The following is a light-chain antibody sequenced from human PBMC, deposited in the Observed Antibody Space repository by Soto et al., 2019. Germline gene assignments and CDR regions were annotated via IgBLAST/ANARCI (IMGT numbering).Light chain of an antibody. CDR2: KAS. Sequence: DMQVSQSPSNRSASLGARVKITCRASQTISSWLAWYQQKPGKAPKLLIYKASTLKSGVPSRFSGSGSGTDFTLTISSLQPEDFATYYCQQSYSTLTFGPGTKVDIK. J-gene: IGKJ3*01. CDR1: QTISSW. V-gene: IGKV1-5*03. CDR3: QQSYSTLT.